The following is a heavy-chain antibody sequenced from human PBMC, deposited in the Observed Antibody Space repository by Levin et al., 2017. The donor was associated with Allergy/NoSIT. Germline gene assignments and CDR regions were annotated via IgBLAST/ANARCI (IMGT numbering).Heavy chain of an antibody. D-gene: IGHD1-26*01. CDR1: GFSLTTTGVN. V-gene: IGHV2-5*02. CDR2: IYWDDAK. CDR3: THGVVAPTAY. J-gene: IGHJ4*02. Sequence: SGPTLVKPTQTLTLTCTFSGFSLTTTGVNVGWIRQPPGKALEWLALIYWDDAKRYNPSLKNRPTITKDTSKNKVVLTMTNMDPVDTATYYWTHGVVAPTAYWGQGILVTVSS.